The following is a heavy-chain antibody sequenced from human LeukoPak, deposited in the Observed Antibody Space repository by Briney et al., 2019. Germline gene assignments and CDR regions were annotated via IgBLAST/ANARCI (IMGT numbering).Heavy chain of an antibody. D-gene: IGHD2-2*01. J-gene: IGHJ6*03. Sequence: GGSLRLSCAASGFTFSSYWMHWVRQAPGKGLVWVSRINSDAISTRYADSVKGRFTISRDNAKNTLFLQMNSLRAEDTGVYFCARVAIGCTSSSCYLDYYYYMDVWGKGTTVTVSS. CDR2: INSDAIST. CDR3: ARVAIGCTSSSCYLDYYYYMDV. CDR1: GFTFSSYW. V-gene: IGHV3-74*01.